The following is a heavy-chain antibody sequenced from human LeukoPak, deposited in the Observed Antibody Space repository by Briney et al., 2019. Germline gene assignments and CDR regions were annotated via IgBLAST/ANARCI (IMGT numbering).Heavy chain of an antibody. CDR3: AREKWYSGYDYYFDY. CDR1: GFTVSSNY. V-gene: IGHV3-53*01. J-gene: IGHJ4*02. Sequence: GGSLRLSCAASGFTVSSNYMSWVRQAPGKGLEWVSVIYSGGSTYYADSVKGRFTISRDNAKNSLYLQMNSLRAEDTAVYYCAREKWYSGYDYYFDYWGQGTLVTVSS. CDR2: IYSGGST. D-gene: IGHD5-12*01.